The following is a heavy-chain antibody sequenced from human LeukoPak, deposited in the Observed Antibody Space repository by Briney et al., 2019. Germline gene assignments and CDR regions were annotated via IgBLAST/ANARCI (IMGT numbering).Heavy chain of an antibody. D-gene: IGHD2-21*01. CDR2: IYYSGST. CDR3: ARELSVIGAFDI. CDR1: GGSISSGGYY. V-gene: IGHV4-31*03. Sequence: PSETLSLTCTVSGGSISSGGYYWSWIRQHPGKGLEWIGYIYYSGSTYYNPSLKSRVTISVDTSKNQFSLKLSSVTAADTAVYYCARELSVIGAFDIWGQGTMVTVSS. J-gene: IGHJ3*02.